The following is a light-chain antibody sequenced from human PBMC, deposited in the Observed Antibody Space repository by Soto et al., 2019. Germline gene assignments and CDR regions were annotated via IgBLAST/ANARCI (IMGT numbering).Light chain of an antibody. CDR1: QGISSY. J-gene: IGKJ5*01. Sequence: IKFTQSPSFLSASVGARVTITCRASQGISSYLAWYQQKPGKAPKLLIYAASTLQSGVPSRFSGSGSGTEFTLTISSLQPEDFATYYCQLLNSYPLTFGQGTLLEIK. CDR3: QLLNSYPLT. CDR2: AAS. V-gene: IGKV1-9*01.